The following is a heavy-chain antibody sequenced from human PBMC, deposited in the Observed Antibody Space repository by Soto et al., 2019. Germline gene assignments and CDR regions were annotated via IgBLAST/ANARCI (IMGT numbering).Heavy chain of an antibody. V-gene: IGHV1-18*01. Sequence: ASGKISCKAAGYTFTSYGISWVRQAPGQGLEWMGWISAYNGNTNYAQKLQGRVTMTTDTSTSTAYMELRSLRSDDTAVYYCAREVGLWFGELKDYYYGMEVWGEGTKVTVSS. CDR3: AREVGLWFGELKDYYYGMEV. CDR2: ISAYNGNT. D-gene: IGHD3-10*01. CDR1: GYTFTSYG. J-gene: IGHJ6*04.